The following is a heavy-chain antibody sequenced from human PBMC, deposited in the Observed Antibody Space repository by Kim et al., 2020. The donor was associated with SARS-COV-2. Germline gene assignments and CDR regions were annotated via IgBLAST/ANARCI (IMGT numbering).Heavy chain of an antibody. D-gene: IGHD4-17*01. J-gene: IGHJ3*02. Sequence: SVKVSCKASGGTFSSYAISWVRQAPGQGLEWMGGIIPIFGTANYAQKFQGRVTITADESTSTAYMELSSLRSEDTAVYYCARVYPRLNDYGDYAGAFDIWGVGTLVTVSS. CDR1: GGTFSSYA. V-gene: IGHV1-69*13. CDR3: ARVYPRLNDYGDYAGAFDI. CDR2: IIPIFGTA.